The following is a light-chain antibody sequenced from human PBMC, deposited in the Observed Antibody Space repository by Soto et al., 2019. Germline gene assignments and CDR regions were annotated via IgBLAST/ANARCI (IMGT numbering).Light chain of an antibody. CDR1: QSVDNN. CDR2: AAS. Sequence: EIVMTQSPVTLSASPGESATLSCRASQSVDNNVAWYQQKPGQAPRLLIYAASTRATGIPARFSGSGSETEFTLTISSLQSEDLAVYYCQQYANWPKTFGQGTKVDI. CDR3: QQYANWPKT. V-gene: IGKV3-15*01. J-gene: IGKJ1*01.